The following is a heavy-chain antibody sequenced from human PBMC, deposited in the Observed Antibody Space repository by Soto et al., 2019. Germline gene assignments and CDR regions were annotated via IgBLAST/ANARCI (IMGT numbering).Heavy chain of an antibody. D-gene: IGHD2-2*02. CDR1: GFTFSSYW. CDR3: ARDDCSSTSCYNYYYYYGMDV. J-gene: IGHJ6*02. V-gene: IGHV3-74*01. Sequence: VGSLRLSCAASGFTFSSYWMHWFRQAPGNGLVWVSRINSDGSSTSYADSVKGRFTISRDNAKNTLYLQMNSLRAEDTAVYYCARDDCSSTSCYNYYYYYGMDVWGQGTTVTVSS. CDR2: INSDGSST.